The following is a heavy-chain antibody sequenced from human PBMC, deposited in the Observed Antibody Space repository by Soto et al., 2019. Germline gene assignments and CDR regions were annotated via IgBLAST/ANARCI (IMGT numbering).Heavy chain of an antibody. Sequence: EVQLVESGGGLVQPGGSLRLSCAASGFSFSNYGMHWVRQAPGKGLEYVSAISSNGGTTYYENSVKGRFTISRDNSKNTLYLQMGSLRAEDMAVYYCASDAFDIWGQGTMVTVSS. V-gene: IGHV3-64*01. CDR1: GFSFSNYG. J-gene: IGHJ3*02. CDR2: ISSNGGTT. CDR3: ASDAFDI.